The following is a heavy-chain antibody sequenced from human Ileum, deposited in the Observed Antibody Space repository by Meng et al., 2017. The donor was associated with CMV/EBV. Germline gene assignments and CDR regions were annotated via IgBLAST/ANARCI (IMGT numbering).Heavy chain of an antibody. CDR3: ARRRIQLWTRTYYFDY. CDR2: IYPGDSDT. Sequence: GESLKISCKGSGYSFTSYWIGWVRQMPGKGLEWMGIIYPGDSDTRYSPSFQGQVTISADKSISTAYLQWNSLKASDTAMYYCARRRIQLWTRTYYFDYWGQGTLVTVSS. V-gene: IGHV5-51*01. J-gene: IGHJ4*02. D-gene: IGHD5-18*01. CDR1: GYSFTSYW.